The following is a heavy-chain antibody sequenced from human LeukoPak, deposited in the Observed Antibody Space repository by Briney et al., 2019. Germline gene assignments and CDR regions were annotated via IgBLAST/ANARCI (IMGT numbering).Heavy chain of an antibody. J-gene: IGHJ3*02. CDR2: INHSGST. CDR3: TRGSDWSSGSYYALWVRAFDM. Sequence: PSETLSLTCAVYGGSFSGYYWSWIRQPPGKGLEWIGEINHSGSTNYNPSLKSRVSIPVDTSMNQFSLKLSSVTAADTAVYYCTRGSDWSSGSYYALWVRAFDMWRQGTMVTVSS. V-gene: IGHV4-34*01. CDR1: GGSFSGYY. D-gene: IGHD1-26*01.